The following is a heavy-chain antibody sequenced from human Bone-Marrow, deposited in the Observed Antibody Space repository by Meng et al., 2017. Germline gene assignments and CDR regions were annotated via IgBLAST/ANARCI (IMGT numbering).Heavy chain of an antibody. J-gene: IGHJ3*02. CDR3: ARERYYYGSGSYIDAFDI. CDR2: IYTSGST. V-gene: IGHV4-4*07. D-gene: IGHD3-10*01. CDR1: GGSISSYY. Sequence: GSLRLSCTVSGGSISSYYWSWIRQPAGKGLEWIGRIYTSGSTNYNPSLKSRVTMSVDTSKNQFSLKLSSVTAADTAVYYCARERYYYGSGSYIDAFDIWGQGTMVTV.